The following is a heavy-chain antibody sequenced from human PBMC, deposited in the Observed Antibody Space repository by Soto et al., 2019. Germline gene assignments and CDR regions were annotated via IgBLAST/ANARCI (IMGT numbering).Heavy chain of an antibody. Sequence: SETLSLTCTVSGGSISSYYWSWIRQPPGKGLEWIGYIYYSGSTNYNPSLKSRVTISVDTSKNQFSLKLSSVTAADTAVYYCARGEYYYGSGIQFYYYYGMDVWGQGTTVTVS. V-gene: IGHV4-59*01. J-gene: IGHJ6*02. CDR3: ARGEYYYGSGIQFYYYYGMDV. CDR1: GGSISSYY. D-gene: IGHD3-10*01. CDR2: IYYSGST.